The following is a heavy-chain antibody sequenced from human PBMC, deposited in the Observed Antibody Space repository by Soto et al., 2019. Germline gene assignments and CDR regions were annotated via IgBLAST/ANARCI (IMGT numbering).Heavy chain of an antibody. CDR1: GGSISSSSYY. J-gene: IGHJ4*02. D-gene: IGHD1-1*01. CDR3: AREFSNSPEAFDS. Sequence: SETLSLTCTVSGGSISSSSYYWGWIRQPPGKGLEWIGSIYYTGSTNYNPSLKSRVTISVDTSRNQFSLKLNSVTAADTAVYYCAREFSNSPEAFDSWGQGSLVTVSS. V-gene: IGHV4-39*07. CDR2: IYYTGST.